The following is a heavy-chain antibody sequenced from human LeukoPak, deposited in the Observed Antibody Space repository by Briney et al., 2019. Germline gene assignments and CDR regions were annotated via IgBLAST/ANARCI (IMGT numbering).Heavy chain of an antibody. V-gene: IGHV4-4*07. CDR1: GCSINNYY. CDR2: IYTRGST. D-gene: IGHD7-27*01. Sequence: SETLSLTCTVSGCSINNYYLSWIRQPAGKGLEWIWRIYTRGSTNYNPSLKSRVTMSVDTSKNQFSLKLSSVKAADTAVYSCARALGDSRTFDYWGQGNLVTVSS. CDR3: ARALGDSRTFDY. J-gene: IGHJ4*02.